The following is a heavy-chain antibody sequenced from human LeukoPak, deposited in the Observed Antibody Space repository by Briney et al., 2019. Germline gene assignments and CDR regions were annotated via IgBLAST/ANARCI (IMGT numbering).Heavy chain of an antibody. CDR1: GFTFSSYG. CDR3: AKGGTKYSSGKNWFDP. J-gene: IGHJ5*02. D-gene: IGHD6-19*01. CDR2: ISYDGSNK. Sequence: GGSLRLSCAASGFTFSSYGMHWVRQAPGKGLEWVAVISYDGSNKYYADSVKGRFTISRDNSKNTLYLQMNSLRAEDTAVYYCAKGGTKYSSGKNWFDPWGQGTLVTVSS. V-gene: IGHV3-30*18.